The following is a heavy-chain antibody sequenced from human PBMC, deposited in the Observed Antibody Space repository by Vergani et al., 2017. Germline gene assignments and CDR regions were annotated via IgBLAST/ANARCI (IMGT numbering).Heavy chain of an antibody. D-gene: IGHD1-1*01. CDR3: ATKSCGTPGCQIGYFRE. Sequence: QVQLVESGGGVVQPGRSLRLSCAVSGFTFSSYGMHWVRQAPGKGLEWVAVIWYDGSNKYYADSVKGRFTISRDNSKSTLYLQMNSLRTEDTAVYYCATKSCGTPGCQIGYFREWGQGTLVTVSS. CDR2: IWYDGSNK. V-gene: IGHV3-33*01. CDR1: GFTFSSYG. J-gene: IGHJ1*01.